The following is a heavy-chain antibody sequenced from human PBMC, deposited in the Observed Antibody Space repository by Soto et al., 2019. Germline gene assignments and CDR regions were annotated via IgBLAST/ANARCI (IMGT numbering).Heavy chain of an antibody. CDR2: ISSDGSYK. CDR3: AKDYRWNLKYYFDC. Sequence: GGSLRLSCAASGFTFSTYGMHWVRQAPGKGLEWVAIISSDGSYKNYADSVKGRFTISRDNSKNTLYLQMNSLRPEDTAVYYCAKDYRWNLKYYFDCWGQGTLVTVSS. D-gene: IGHD1-1*01. J-gene: IGHJ4*02. V-gene: IGHV3-30*18. CDR1: GFTFSTYG.